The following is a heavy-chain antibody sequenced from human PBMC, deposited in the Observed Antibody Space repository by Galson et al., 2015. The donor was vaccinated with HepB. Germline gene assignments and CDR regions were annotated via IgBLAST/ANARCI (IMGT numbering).Heavy chain of an antibody. Sequence: SVKVSCKASGYRFNSYGTSWVRQAPGQGLEWMGWISGYNDKTDFAQKFQGRVTMTTDTSTSTAFMELRSLKSDDTAVYYCARDSTLSDFGRYYYYGMDVWGQGTTVTVSS. D-gene: IGHD6-6*01. CDR3: ARDSTLSDFGRYYYYGMDV. V-gene: IGHV1-18*01. CDR2: ISGYNDKT. J-gene: IGHJ6*02. CDR1: GYRFNSYG.